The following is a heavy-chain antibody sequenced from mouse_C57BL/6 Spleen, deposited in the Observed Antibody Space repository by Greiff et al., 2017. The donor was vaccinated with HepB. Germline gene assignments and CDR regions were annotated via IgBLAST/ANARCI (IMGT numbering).Heavy chain of an antibody. Sequence: VQLQESGAELVKPGASVKLSCKASGYTFTSYWMHWVKQRPGQGLEWIGMIHPNSGSTNYNEKFKSKATLTVDKSSSTAYMQLSSLTSEDSAVYYCARTHYYGSSPRFAYWGQGTLVTVSA. J-gene: IGHJ3*01. CDR2: IHPNSGST. CDR1: GYTFTSYW. V-gene: IGHV1-64*01. D-gene: IGHD1-1*01. CDR3: ARTHYYGSSPRFAY.